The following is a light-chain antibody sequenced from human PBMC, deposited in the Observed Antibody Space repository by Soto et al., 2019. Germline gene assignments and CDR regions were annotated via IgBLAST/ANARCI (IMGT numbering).Light chain of an antibody. V-gene: IGKV1-33*01. CDR1: HDISNY. J-gene: IGKJ3*01. CDR2: GAS. Sequence: DIQMTQSPSSLSASVGDRVTITCQASHDISNYLNWYQHKPGKAPKLLIYGASNLVTGVPSRFSGSGSGTDFTFTISSLQPEDIATYYCQYCDYLPLFGPGTTVDLK. CDR3: QYCDYLPL.